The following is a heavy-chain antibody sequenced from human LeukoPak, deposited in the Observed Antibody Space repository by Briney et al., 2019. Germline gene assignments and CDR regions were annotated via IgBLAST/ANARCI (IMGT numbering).Heavy chain of an antibody. CDR1: GFMFSTYW. CDR3: ARDAGGFGELVY. J-gene: IGHJ4*02. D-gene: IGHD3-10*01. Sequence: GGSLRLSCAASGFMFSTYWVSWVRQAPGKGLEWVANIKQDGSDKYYVDSVKGRFTISRDNAKNSLYLQMNSLRAEDTALYYCARDAGGFGELVYWGQGTLVTVSS. V-gene: IGHV3-7*01. CDR2: IKQDGSDK.